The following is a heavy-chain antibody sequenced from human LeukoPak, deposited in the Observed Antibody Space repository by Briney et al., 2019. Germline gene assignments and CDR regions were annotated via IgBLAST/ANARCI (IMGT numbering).Heavy chain of an antibody. Sequence: GGSLRISCAASGFTFSSYAMSWVRQAPGKGLEWVSAISGSGGSTYYADSVKGRFTISRDNSKNTLYLQMNSLRAEDTAVYYCAKVGFIGVPAARFDYWGQGTLVTVSS. J-gene: IGHJ4*02. CDR3: AKVGFIGVPAARFDY. CDR2: ISGSGGST. CDR1: GFTFSSYA. D-gene: IGHD2-2*01. V-gene: IGHV3-23*01.